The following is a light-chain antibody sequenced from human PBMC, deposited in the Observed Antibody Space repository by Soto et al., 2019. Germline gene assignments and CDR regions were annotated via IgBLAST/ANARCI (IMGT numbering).Light chain of an antibody. CDR1: SSDVGGYNY. CDR2: DVN. J-gene: IGLJ1*01. CDR3: SSYTSSSTRV. V-gene: IGLV2-14*01. Sequence: ALTQPASVSGSPGQSITISCTGTSSDVGGYNYVSWYQQNPGKAPKLMIYDVNNRPSGVSYRFSGSKSGNTASLTISGLQAEDEADYYCSSYTSSSTRVFGTGTKLTVL.